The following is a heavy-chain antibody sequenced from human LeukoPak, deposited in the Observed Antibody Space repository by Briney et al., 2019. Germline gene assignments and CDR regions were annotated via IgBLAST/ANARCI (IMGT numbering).Heavy chain of an antibody. D-gene: IGHD1-26*01. V-gene: IGHV4-34*01. J-gene: IGHJ4*02. CDR2: INHSGST. Sequence: PGGSLRLSCAASGITFSSYAMSWIRQPPGKGLEWIGEINHSGSTNYNPSLKSRVTISVDTSKNQFSLKLSSVTAADTAVYYCARGQTIVGATGDFWGQGTLVTVSS. CDR1: GITFSSYA. CDR3: ARGQTIVGATGDF.